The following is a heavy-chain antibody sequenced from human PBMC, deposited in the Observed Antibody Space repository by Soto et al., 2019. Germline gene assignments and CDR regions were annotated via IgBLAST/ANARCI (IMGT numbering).Heavy chain of an antibody. V-gene: IGHV1-2*02. CDR1: GYPVTAYY. CDR3: ASGGGVGVAGSAAFDM. J-gene: IGHJ3*02. CDR2: INPATGAA. Sequence: QLHLVQSGAVVKKPGASVTVSCSASGYPVTAYYMHWVRQAPGRGLEWMGGINPATGAAKYTQTSPGRVTITRDPPTSTVFMELSGLTSEDTAVFSCASGGGVGVAGSAAFDMWGQGTLVTVSS. D-gene: IGHD3-3*01.